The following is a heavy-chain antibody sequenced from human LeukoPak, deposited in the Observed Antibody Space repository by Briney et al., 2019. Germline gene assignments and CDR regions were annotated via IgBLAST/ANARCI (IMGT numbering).Heavy chain of an antibody. V-gene: IGHV3-48*01. J-gene: IGHJ4*02. D-gene: IGHD1-26*01. CDR1: GFTFSGYI. CDR2: ISTSGTTI. CDR3: TKARGAGSHDDFDY. Sequence: GGSLRLSCAASGFTFSGYIMNWVRQAPGRGLEWVSYISTSGTTIFYADSLRGRFTISRDNAKNSLYLQMNSLRVEDTAVYYCTKARGAGSHDDFDYWGQGTLVTVSS.